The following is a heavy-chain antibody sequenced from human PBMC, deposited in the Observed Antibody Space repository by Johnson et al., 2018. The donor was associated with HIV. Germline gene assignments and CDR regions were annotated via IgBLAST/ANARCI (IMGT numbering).Heavy chain of an antibody. J-gene: IGHJ3*02. V-gene: IGHV3-20*04. Sequence: VQLVESGGGVVRPGGSLRLSCAASGFTFEDYGMNWVHQAPGKGLEWVSGINWNGGSTNYADSVKGRFTISRDNAKNSLYLQMNSLRAEDTAVYYCARGDREICFGGVIAPGAFDIWGQGTMVTVSS. CDR3: ARGDREICFGGVIAPGAFDI. CDR2: INWNGGST. CDR1: GFTFEDYG. D-gene: IGHD3-16*02.